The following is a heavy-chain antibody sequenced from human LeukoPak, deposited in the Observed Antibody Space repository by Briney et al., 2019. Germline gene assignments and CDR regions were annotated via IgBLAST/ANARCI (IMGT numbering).Heavy chain of an antibody. Sequence: GGSLRLSCAGSGFIFNNYAMHWVRQPPGKGLEWVSGISWNSGSIDYADSVKGRFTISRDNAKNSLYLQMNSLRAEDTALYYCAKDADSGSYPDAFDIWGQGTMVTVSS. V-gene: IGHV3-9*01. CDR1: GFIFNNYA. CDR3: AKDADSGSYPDAFDI. D-gene: IGHD1-26*01. CDR2: ISWNSGSI. J-gene: IGHJ3*02.